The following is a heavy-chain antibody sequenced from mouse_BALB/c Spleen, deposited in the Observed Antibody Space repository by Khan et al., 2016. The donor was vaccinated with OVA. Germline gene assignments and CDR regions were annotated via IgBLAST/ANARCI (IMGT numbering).Heavy chain of an antibody. CDR1: GYTFTSYY. J-gene: IGHJ3*01. V-gene: IGHV1S81*02. D-gene: IGHD2-2*01. CDR2: INPSNGGT. Sequence: VELVESEAELVKPGASVKLSCKASGYTFTSYYMYWVKQRPGQGLEWIGEINPSNGGTNFNEKFKSKATLTVDKSSSTAYMQLSSLTSEDSAVYYCTRSGYGSFAYWGQGTLVTVSA. CDR3: TRSGYGSFAY.